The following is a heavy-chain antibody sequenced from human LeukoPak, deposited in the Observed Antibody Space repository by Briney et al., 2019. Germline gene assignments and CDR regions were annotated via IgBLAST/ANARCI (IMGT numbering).Heavy chain of an antibody. J-gene: IGHJ3*02. CDR3: ARHFGVVIIDGAFDI. V-gene: IGHV1-2*02. D-gene: IGHD3-3*01. Sequence: ASVKVSCKASGYTFTGYYMHWVRQAPGQGLEWMGWINPNSGGTNYAQKFQGRVTMTRDTSISTAYMELSRLRSDDTAVYYCARHFGVVIIDGAFDIWGQGTMVTVSS. CDR2: INPNSGGT. CDR1: GYTFTGYY.